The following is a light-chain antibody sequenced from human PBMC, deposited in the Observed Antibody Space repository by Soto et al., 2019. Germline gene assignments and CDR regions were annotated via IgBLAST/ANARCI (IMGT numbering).Light chain of an antibody. CDR1: NIGTKS. Sequence: SYELTQPPSVSVAPGQTARITCGGDNIGTKSVHWYQKKPGQAPVLVVYEDSDRPSGIPERFSGSNSGNTATLTITRVEAGDEADYYCQVWDSSSDHPWVFGGGTKVTVL. CDR2: EDS. J-gene: IGLJ3*02. V-gene: IGLV3-21*02. CDR3: QVWDSSSDHPWV.